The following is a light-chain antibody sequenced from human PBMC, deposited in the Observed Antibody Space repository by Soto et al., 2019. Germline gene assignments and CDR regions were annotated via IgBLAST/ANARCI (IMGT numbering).Light chain of an antibody. CDR1: QGISSY. J-gene: IGKJ4*01. Sequence: AIRMTQSPSSLSASTGDRVTITCRASQGISSYLAWYQQKPGKAPKLLIYAASTLQSGVPSRCSGSGSGTDFNLTISCLQSEDFATYYCHQYYSYPLTFGGGTKVEIK. V-gene: IGKV1-8*01. CDR2: AAS. CDR3: HQYYSYPLT.